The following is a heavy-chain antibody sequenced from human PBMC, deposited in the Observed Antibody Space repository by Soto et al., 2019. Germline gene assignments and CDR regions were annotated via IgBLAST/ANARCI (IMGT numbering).Heavy chain of an antibody. CDR1: GGSISSGGYY. CDR2: IYYSGST. CDR3: ARQTPGIVNWFDP. J-gene: IGHJ5*02. V-gene: IGHV4-31*03. D-gene: IGHD1-26*01. Sequence: SETLSLTCTVSGGSISSGGYYWSWIRQHPGKGLEWIGYIYYSGSTYYNPSLKSRVTISVDTSKNQFSLKLSSVTAADTAVYYCARQTPGIVNWFDPWGQGTLVTVSS.